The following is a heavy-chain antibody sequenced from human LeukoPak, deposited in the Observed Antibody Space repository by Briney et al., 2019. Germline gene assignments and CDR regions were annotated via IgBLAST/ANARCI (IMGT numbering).Heavy chain of an antibody. CDR1: GFTVSSNY. J-gene: IGHJ3*02. CDR3: ARVPAWYHAFDI. D-gene: IGHD6-13*01. V-gene: IGHV3-53*01. Sequence: GGSLRLSCAASGFTVSSNYMSWVRQAPGKGLEWVSVTYSGGRTYYADSVKGRFTISRDNSKNTLYLQMNSLRAEDTAVYYCARVPAWYHAFDIWGQGTMVTVSS. CDR2: TYSGGRT.